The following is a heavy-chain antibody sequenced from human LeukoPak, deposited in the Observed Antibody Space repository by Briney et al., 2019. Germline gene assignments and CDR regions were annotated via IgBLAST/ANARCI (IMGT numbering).Heavy chain of an antibody. D-gene: IGHD7-27*01. V-gene: IGHV1-2*02. CDR2: INPNSGGT. Sequence: ASVKVSCKASGYTFTGYYWHWVRQAPGQGLEWMGWINPNSGGTNYAQKFQGRVTMTRDTSISTAYMELSRLTSDDTAVYYCVRESGDSDSTFDYWGQGSLVTVSS. J-gene: IGHJ4*02. CDR3: VRESGDSDSTFDY. CDR1: GYTFTGYY.